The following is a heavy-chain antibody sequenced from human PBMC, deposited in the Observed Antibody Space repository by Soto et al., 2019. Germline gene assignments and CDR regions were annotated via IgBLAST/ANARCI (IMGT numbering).Heavy chain of an antibody. CDR3: ARGRDAYKGGNY. D-gene: IGHD3-16*01. V-gene: IGHV4-34*01. CDR1: GGSFSGYY. CDR2: IHPSGTT. Sequence: QVQLQQWGAGLLKPSETLSLTCAVYGGSFSGYYCTWIRHSPGKGLEWMGEIHPSGTTNYNPSLNSRPTMSLDTSQSQFSMRLTSVTAADSAVYCCARGRDAYKGGNYWGQGTLVSVSS. J-gene: IGHJ4*02.